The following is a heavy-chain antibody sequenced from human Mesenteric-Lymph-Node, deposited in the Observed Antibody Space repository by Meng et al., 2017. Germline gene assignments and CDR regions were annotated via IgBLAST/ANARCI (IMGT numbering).Heavy chain of an antibody. Sequence: GESLKISCAASGFTFSSYWMSWVRQAPGKGLEWVANIKQDGSEKYYVDSVKGRFTISRDNAKNSLYLQMNSLRVEDTAVYYCARYGRVDYWGQGTLVTVSS. CDR1: GFTFSSYW. D-gene: IGHD2-15*01. CDR2: IKQDGSEK. CDR3: ARYGRVDY. J-gene: IGHJ4*02. V-gene: IGHV3-7*01.